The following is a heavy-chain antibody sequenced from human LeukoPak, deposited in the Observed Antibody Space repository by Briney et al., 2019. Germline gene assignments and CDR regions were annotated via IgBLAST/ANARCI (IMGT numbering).Heavy chain of an antibody. D-gene: IGHD2/OR15-2a*01. V-gene: IGHV4-59*01. CDR2: IYYSGST. CDR3: ARDPGDATFDYYMDV. J-gene: IGHJ6*03. Sequence: SETLSLTCTVSGGSISSYYWSWIRQPPGKGLEWIGYIYYSGSTNYNPSLKSRVTISVDTSKNQFSLKLSSVTAADTAVYYCARDPGDATFDYYMDVWGKGTTVTVSS. CDR1: GGSISSYY.